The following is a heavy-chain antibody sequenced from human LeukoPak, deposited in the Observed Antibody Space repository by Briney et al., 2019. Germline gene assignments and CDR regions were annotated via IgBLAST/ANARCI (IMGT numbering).Heavy chain of an antibody. D-gene: IGHD3-22*01. CDR3: AREGRFYYDSSGSDYFDY. J-gene: IGHJ4*02. CDR2: IHRGGNT. V-gene: IGHV3-66*01. Sequence: GGSLRLSCAASGFTVSGNYMSWVRQAPGKGLEWLSVIHRGGNTYYADSVKGRFTISRDSSKNTLYLQMNSLRAEDTAVYYCAREGRFYYDSSGSDYFDYWGQGTLVTVSS. CDR1: GFTVSGNY.